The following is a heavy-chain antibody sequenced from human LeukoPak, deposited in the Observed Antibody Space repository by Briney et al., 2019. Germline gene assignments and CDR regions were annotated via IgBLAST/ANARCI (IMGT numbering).Heavy chain of an antibody. J-gene: IGHJ4*02. V-gene: IGHV4-4*07. CDR2: IYTSGST. Sequence: SETLSLTCTVSGDSISSYYWSWIRQPAGKGLGWIGRIYTSGSTNYNPSLKSRVAMSVDTSKNQFSLRLTSLTAADTAVYYCARDHSHDPSFDYWGQGTLVTVSS. CDR3: ARDHSHDPSFDY. D-gene: IGHD2-15*01. CDR1: GDSISSYY.